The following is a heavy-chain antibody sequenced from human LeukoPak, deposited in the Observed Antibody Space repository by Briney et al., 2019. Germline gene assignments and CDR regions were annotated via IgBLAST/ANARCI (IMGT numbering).Heavy chain of an antibody. CDR3: AKRNGAAAAHNWFDP. Sequence: SETLSLTCTVSGDSINNTYYYWGWIRQPPGKGLGWIGSIYYSGSTYYNPSLKSRVTISVDTSKSQFSLKLSSVTAADTAVYYCAKRNGAAAAHNWFDPWGQGTLVTVSS. CDR1: GDSINNTYYY. CDR2: IYYSGST. D-gene: IGHD6-13*01. V-gene: IGHV4-39*01. J-gene: IGHJ5*02.